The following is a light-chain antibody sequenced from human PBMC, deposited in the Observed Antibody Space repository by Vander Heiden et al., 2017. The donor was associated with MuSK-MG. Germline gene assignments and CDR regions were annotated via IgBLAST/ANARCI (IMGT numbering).Light chain of an antibody. CDR3: QQRSNWPRT. Sequence: VLTQSPASLTLSPGGRATLSCGATQSVSSYLAWYQQKPGQAPRLLIYEASNRATGIPARFIGSGSGTDFTLTTSSLEPEDFAVYYFQQRSNWPRTFGGGTKVEIK. CDR1: QSVSSY. J-gene: IGKJ4*01. CDR2: EAS. V-gene: IGKV3-11*01.